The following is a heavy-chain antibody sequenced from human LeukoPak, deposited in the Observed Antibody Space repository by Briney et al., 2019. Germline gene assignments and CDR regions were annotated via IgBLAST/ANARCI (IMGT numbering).Heavy chain of an antibody. CDR3: SRDPRHNDY. J-gene: IGHJ4*02. CDR2: ISGSAHDV. CDR1: GFTFSDFY. Sequence: GGSLRLSCAASGFTFSDFYMTWIRQAPGKGLELLSYISGSAHDVNYIDSVRGRFTISRDNAKNSLYLHMNSPTVEDTAVYYCSRDPRHNDYWGQGTLVTVSS. V-gene: IGHV3-11*01.